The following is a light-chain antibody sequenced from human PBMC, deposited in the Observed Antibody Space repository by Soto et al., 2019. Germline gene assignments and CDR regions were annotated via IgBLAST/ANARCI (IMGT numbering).Light chain of an antibody. V-gene: IGKV3-20*01. CDR1: QSVSSSY. J-gene: IGKJ1*01. Sequence: EIVLTQSPGNLSLSPGERATLSCRASQSVSSSYLAWYQQKPGQAPRLLIYGASNRATGIPDRFSGSGSGTDFTLTISRLEPEDFAVYYCQQYGNSPWTFGQGTKVDIK. CDR2: GAS. CDR3: QQYGNSPWT.